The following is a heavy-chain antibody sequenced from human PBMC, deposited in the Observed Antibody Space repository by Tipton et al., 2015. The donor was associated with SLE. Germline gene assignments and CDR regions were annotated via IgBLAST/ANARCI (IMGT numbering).Heavy chain of an antibody. CDR3: ARVSIAVAGDY. CDR1: GGSISSYY. Sequence: LRLSCTVSGGSISSYYWSWIRQPPGKGLEWIGYIYYSGSTNYNPSLKSRVTISVDTSKNQFSLKLSSVTAADTAVYYCARVSIAVAGDYWGQGTLVTVSS. CDR2: IYYSGST. D-gene: IGHD6-19*01. J-gene: IGHJ4*02. V-gene: IGHV4-59*12.